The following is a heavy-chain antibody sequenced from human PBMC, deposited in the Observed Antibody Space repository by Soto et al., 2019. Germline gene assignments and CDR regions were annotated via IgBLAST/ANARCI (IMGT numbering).Heavy chain of an antibody. V-gene: IGHV5-51*01. CDR3: ATIVGATNGIRYFDY. D-gene: IGHD1-26*01. CDR1: GYSFTSYW. CDR2: IYPGDSDT. Sequence: PGESLKISCKGSGYSFTSYWIGWVRQMPGKGLEWMGIIYPGDSDTRYSPSFQGQVTISADKSISTAYLQWGSLKASDTAMYYCATIVGATNGIRYFDYWGQGTLVTVSS. J-gene: IGHJ4*02.